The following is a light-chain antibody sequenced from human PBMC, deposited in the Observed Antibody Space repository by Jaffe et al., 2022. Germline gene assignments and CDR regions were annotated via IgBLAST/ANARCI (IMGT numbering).Light chain of an antibody. V-gene: IGLV3-21*04. CDR1: NIGSKS. J-gene: IGLJ2*01. CDR3: QVWDSSSEQGV. CDR2: YDS. Sequence: SYVLTQPPSVSVAPGKTARITCGGNNIGSKSVHWYQQKPGQAPVLVIYYDSDRPSGIPERFSGSNSGNTATLTISRVEAGDEADYYCQVWDSSSEQGVFGGGTKLTVL.